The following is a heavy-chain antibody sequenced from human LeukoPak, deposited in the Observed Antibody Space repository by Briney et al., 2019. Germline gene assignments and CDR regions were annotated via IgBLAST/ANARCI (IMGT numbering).Heavy chain of an antibody. J-gene: IGHJ3*02. Sequence: QAGGSLRLSCAASGFSFSSYGMHWVRQAPGKGLEWVSAISGSGGSTYYADSVKGRFTISRDNSKNTLYLQMNSLRAEDTAVYYCAKVHSTSCYIWGQGTMVTVSS. CDR3: AKVHSTSCYI. CDR1: GFSFSSYG. CDR2: ISGSGGST. V-gene: IGHV3-23*01. D-gene: IGHD2-2*01.